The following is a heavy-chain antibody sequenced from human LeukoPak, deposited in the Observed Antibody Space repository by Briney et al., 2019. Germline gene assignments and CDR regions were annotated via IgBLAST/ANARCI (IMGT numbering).Heavy chain of an antibody. V-gene: IGHV1-24*01. D-gene: IGHD3-10*01. CDR2: FDPEDGET. Sequence: ASVKVSCKVSGYTLTELSMHWVRQAPGKGLEWMGGFDPEDGETIYAQKFQGRVTMTEDTSTDTAYMELSSLRSEDMAVYYCATGNWRRWFGEPPFDYWGQGTLVTVSS. CDR1: GYTLTELS. CDR3: ATGNWRRWFGEPPFDY. J-gene: IGHJ4*02.